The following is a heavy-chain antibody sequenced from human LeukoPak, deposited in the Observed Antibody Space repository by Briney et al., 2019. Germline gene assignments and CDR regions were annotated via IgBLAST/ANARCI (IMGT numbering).Heavy chain of an antibody. Sequence: SGGSLRLSCAASGFPFRSSWMHWVRQAPGRGLVWVSRLNADGISASYANSVKGRFTISRDNVKNTLYLQMNSLRAEDTAVYYCAKALGWGVPAAKGGTYYFDYWGQGTLVTVSS. J-gene: IGHJ4*02. CDR1: GFPFRSSW. D-gene: IGHD2-2*01. CDR3: AKALGWGVPAAKGGTYYFDY. V-gene: IGHV3-74*01. CDR2: LNADGISA.